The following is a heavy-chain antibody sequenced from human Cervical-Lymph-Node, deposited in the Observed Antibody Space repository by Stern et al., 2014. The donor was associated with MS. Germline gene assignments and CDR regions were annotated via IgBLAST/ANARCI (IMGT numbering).Heavy chain of an antibody. CDR1: GGTFSNSG. V-gene: IGHV1-69*01. CDR3: ARDRNGEGIMAY. Sequence: VQLLESGAEVKKPGSSVKVSCKASGGTFSNSGITWARQAPGQGLDWLGGVITTFASVNAAQKFQGRLTITADESTNTVYMELSSLRSEDTAVYYCARDRNGEGIMAYWGQGTLVTVSS. J-gene: IGHJ4*02. CDR2: VITTFASV. D-gene: IGHD3-16*01.